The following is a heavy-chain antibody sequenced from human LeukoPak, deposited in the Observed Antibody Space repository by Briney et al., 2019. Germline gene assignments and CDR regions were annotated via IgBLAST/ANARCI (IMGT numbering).Heavy chain of an antibody. V-gene: IGHV3-21*01. D-gene: IGHD3-22*01. J-gene: IGHJ4*02. CDR1: GFTFSGYS. Sequence: GRSLSLSCTASGFTFSGYSMNWIRQAPGKGLEWVSSFGTRSTSVYHAGSVKGRFAISRDNAKNSLYLQMNSLRAEDTALYYCAREVSEGFDFWGQGALVTVSS. CDR3: AREVSEGFDF. CDR2: FGTRSTSV.